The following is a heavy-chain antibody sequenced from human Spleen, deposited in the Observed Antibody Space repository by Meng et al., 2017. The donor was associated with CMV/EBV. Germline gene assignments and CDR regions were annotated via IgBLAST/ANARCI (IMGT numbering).Heavy chain of an antibody. J-gene: IGHJ4*02. CDR1: GYTFTSYY. CDR3: ARDQIAVSGLSYYFDF. Sequence: ASVKVSCKASGYTFTSYYIHWVRQAPGHGLEWMGIIKPGGGSTTYAQNLQGRTTLTRDVSTSTVYMELSSLTSEDTAVYYCARDQIAVSGLSYYFDFWGQGTLVTVSS. D-gene: IGHD6-19*01. V-gene: IGHV1-46*01. CDR2: IKPGGGST.